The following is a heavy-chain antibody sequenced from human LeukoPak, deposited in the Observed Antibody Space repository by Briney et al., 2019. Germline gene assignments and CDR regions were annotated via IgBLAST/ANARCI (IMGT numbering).Heavy chain of an antibody. V-gene: IGHV4-31*03. D-gene: IGHD3-22*01. CDR2: IYYSGST. Sequence: SQTLSLTCTVSGGSISSGGYYWSWIRQHPGKGLEWIGYIYYSGSTYYNPSLKSRVTISVDTSKNQLSLKLSSVTAADTAVYYCAREGVNYYDSSGYYAVYWGQGTLVTVSS. J-gene: IGHJ4*02. CDR1: GGSISSGGYY. CDR3: AREGVNYYDSSGYYAVY.